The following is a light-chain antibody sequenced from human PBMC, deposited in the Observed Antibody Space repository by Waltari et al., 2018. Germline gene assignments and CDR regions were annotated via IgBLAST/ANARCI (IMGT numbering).Light chain of an antibody. CDR2: WAS. J-gene: IGKJ4*01. CDR3: QQYYSTPPA. CDR1: QSVLYSSNNKNY. V-gene: IGKV4-1*01. Sequence: DIVMTQSPDSLAVSLGERATTTCKSSQSVLYSSNNKNYLAWYQQKPGQPPKLLIYWASTRESGVPDRFSGSGSGTDFTLTISSLQAEDVAVYYCQQYYSTPPAFGGGTKVGIK.